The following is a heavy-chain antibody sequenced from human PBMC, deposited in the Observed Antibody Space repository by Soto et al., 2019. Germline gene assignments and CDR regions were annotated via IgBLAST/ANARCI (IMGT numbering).Heavy chain of an antibody. CDR1: GFTFSDFA. D-gene: IGHD6-6*01. Sequence: PGGSLRLSCAASGFTFSDFAMSWVRKAPGKGLEWVSTFTAAGRNTFYADSVKGRFTISRDNSKSTLYLHVNSLRVDDTAVYYCAKMGGGNLLKLFHVWGHGTLVTVSS. CDR3: AKMGGGNLLKLFHV. CDR2: FTAAGRNT. V-gene: IGHV3-23*01. J-gene: IGHJ1*01.